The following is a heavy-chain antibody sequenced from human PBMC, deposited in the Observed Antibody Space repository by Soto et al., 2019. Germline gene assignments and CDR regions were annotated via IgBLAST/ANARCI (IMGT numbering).Heavy chain of an antibody. CDR2: IKQDGSEK. J-gene: IGHJ4*02. CDR3: ARDDWNDEYYFDY. V-gene: IGHV3-7*03. Sequence: HPVGSLRLSCAASGFTFSSYWMSWVRQAPGKGLEWVANIKQDGSEKYYVDSVKGRFTISRDNAKNSLYLQMNSLRAEDTAVYYCARDDWNDEYYFDYWGQGTLVTVSS. D-gene: IGHD1-1*01. CDR1: GFTFSSYW.